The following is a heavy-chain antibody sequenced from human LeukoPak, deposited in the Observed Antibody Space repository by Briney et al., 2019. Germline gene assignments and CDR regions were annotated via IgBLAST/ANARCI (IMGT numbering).Heavy chain of an antibody. Sequence: SETLSLTCSVSGVSINPYYWSWIRQSAGKGLEWIGRVYASGTTNYHPSLNGRDTLSVDMSKNHFSLRLSSVTAADTAVYYCARDQGYTYGQTHYFDLWGQGILVTVSS. D-gene: IGHD5-18*01. CDR3: ARDQGYTYGQTHYFDL. CDR2: VYASGTT. CDR1: GVSINPYY. J-gene: IGHJ4*02. V-gene: IGHV4-4*07.